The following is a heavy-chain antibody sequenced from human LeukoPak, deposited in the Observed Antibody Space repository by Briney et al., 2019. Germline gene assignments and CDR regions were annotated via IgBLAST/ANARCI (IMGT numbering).Heavy chain of an antibody. V-gene: IGHV4-30-2*01. Sequence: SETLSLTCTVSGGSISSGGYSWSWIRQPPGKGLEWIGYIYHSGSTYYNPSLKSRVTISVDRSKHQFSLKLSSVTAADTAVYYCARGRAKSPLRMYYYGMDVWGQGTTVTVSS. CDR3: ARGRAKSPLRMYYYGMDV. CDR2: IYHSGST. D-gene: IGHD4-17*01. J-gene: IGHJ6*02. CDR1: GGSISSGGYS.